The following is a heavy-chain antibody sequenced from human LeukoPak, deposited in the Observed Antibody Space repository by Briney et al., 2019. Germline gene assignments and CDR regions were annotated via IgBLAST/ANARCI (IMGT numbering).Heavy chain of an antibody. V-gene: IGHV3-7*03. J-gene: IGHJ6*02. CDR1: GFTFSSYW. CDR3: ARQWRFGELYYYYYYGMDV. Sequence: PGGSLRLSCAASGFTFSSYWMSWVRQAPGKGLEWVAHIKQDGSEKYYVDSVKGRFTISRDNAKNSLYLQMNSLRAEDTAVYYCARQWRFGELYYYYYYGMDVWGQGTTVTVSS. D-gene: IGHD3-10*01. CDR2: IKQDGSEK.